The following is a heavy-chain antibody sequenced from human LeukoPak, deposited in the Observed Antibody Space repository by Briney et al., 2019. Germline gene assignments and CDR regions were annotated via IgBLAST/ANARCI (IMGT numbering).Heavy chain of an antibody. D-gene: IGHD6-13*01. J-gene: IGHJ2*01. Sequence: SETLSLTCAVYGGSFSGYYWSWIRQPPGKGLEWIGEINHSGSTNYNPSLKSRVTISVDTSKNQFSLKLSSVTAADTAVYYCARGSIAAAGIGYWYFDLWGRGTLVTVSS. V-gene: IGHV4-34*01. CDR3: ARGSIAAAGIGYWYFDL. CDR2: INHSGST. CDR1: GGSFSGYY.